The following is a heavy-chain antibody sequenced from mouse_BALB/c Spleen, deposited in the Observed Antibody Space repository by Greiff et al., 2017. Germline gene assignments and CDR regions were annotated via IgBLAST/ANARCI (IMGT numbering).Heavy chain of an antibody. J-gene: IGHJ3*01. V-gene: IGHV10-1*02. CDR1: GFTFNTYA. D-gene: IGHD1-2*01. CDR2: IRSKSNYYAT. CDR3: VRHGITTATPWFAY. Sequence: GGGLVQPKGSLKLSCAASGFTFNTYAMNWVRQAPGKGLEWVARIRSKSNYYATYYADSVKDRFTISRDDSQSMLYLQMNNLKTDDKAMYYCVRHGITTATPWFAYWGQGTLVTVSA.